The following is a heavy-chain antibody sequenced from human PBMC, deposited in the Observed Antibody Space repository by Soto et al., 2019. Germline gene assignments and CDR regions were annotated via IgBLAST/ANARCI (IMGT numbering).Heavy chain of an antibody. CDR1: GDSVSSNSAA. CDR3: ARVRGYCSGGSCYCDY. J-gene: IGHJ4*02. CDR2: TYYRSKWYN. D-gene: IGHD2-15*01. Sequence: PSQTLSLTCAISGDSVSSNSAAWNWIRQSPSRGLEWLGRTYYRSKWYNDYAVSVKSRITINPDTSKNQFSLQLNSVTPEDTAVYYCARVRGYCSGGSCYCDYWGQGTLVTVSS. V-gene: IGHV6-1*01.